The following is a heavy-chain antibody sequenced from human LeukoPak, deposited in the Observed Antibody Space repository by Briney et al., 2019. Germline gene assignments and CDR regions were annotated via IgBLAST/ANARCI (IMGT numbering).Heavy chain of an antibody. D-gene: IGHD1-26*01. J-gene: IGHJ4*02. Sequence: GGSLRLSCAASGFTFSSYGMHWVRQAPGKGLEWVSSISSSSSYIYYADSVKGRFTISRDNAKNSLYLQMNSLGAEDTAVYYCARAMGELLVDYWGQGTLVTVSS. V-gene: IGHV3-21*01. CDR3: ARAMGELLVDY. CDR2: ISSSSSYI. CDR1: GFTFSSYG.